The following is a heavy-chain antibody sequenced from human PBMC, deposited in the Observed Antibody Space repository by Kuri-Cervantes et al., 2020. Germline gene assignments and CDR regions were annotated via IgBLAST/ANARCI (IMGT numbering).Heavy chain of an antibody. CDR1: GGTFSSYA. D-gene: IGHD1-7*01. J-gene: IGHJ6*03. V-gene: IGHV1-69*06. CDR2: IIPTFGTA. CDR3: ARAAGITGTTGWSHYYYYYYMDV. Sequence: SVKVSCKASGGTFSSYAISWVRQAPGQGLEWMGGIIPTFGTANYAQKFQGRVTITADKSTSTAYMELSSLRSEDTAVYYCARAAGITGTTGWSHYYYYYYMDVWGKGTTVTVSS.